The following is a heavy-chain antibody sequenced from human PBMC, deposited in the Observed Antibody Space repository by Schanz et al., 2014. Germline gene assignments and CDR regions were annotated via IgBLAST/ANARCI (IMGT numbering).Heavy chain of an antibody. CDR3: AKGQGAVINNWYFDL. Sequence: EVQLLESGGGLVQPGGSLRLSCAVSGFTFSSYAMSWVRQAPGKGLEWVSTISGCGGGYRPYADSVKGRFTISRDNSINTLSLQMNSLSAYDTAVYYCAKGQGAVINNWYFDLWGRGTLVTVSS. CDR2: ISGCGGGYR. CDR1: GFTFSSYA. V-gene: IGHV3-23*01. J-gene: IGHJ2*01. D-gene: IGHD2-21*01.